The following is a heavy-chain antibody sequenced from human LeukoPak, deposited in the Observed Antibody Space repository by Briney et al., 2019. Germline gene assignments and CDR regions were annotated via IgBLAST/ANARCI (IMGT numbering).Heavy chain of an antibody. CDR3: ARGDYYGSGSSGGDY. V-gene: IGHV3-20*04. D-gene: IGHD3-10*01. CDR1: GFTFDDYG. Sequence: GGSLRLFCAASGFTFDDYGMSWVRQAPGKGLEWVSGINWNGGSTGYADSVKGRFTISRDNAKNSLYLQMNSLRAEDTALYYCARGDYYGSGSSGGDYWGQGTLVTVSS. J-gene: IGHJ4*02. CDR2: INWNGGST.